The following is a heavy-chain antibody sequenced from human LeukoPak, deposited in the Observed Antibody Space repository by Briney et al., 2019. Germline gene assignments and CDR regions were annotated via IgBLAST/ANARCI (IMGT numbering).Heavy chain of an antibody. D-gene: IGHD4-17*01. Sequence: PSETLTLTCAVYGGSFSGYYGSWIRQPPGKGLEWIGEINHSGSTNYNPSLKSRVTISVDTSKNQFSLKLSSVTAADTAVYYCARGVTTVTMIRYYYYMDVWGKGNTVTVSS. V-gene: IGHV4-34*01. CDR3: ARGVTTVTMIRYYYYMDV. CDR2: INHSGST. CDR1: GGSFSGYY. J-gene: IGHJ6*03.